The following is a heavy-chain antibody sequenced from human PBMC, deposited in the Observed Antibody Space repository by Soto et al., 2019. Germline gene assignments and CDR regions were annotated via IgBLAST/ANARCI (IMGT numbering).Heavy chain of an antibody. D-gene: IGHD3-10*01. Sequence: QVQVVQSGVEVRRTGSSVKVSCKASGDTFKNCVISWVRQAPGQGLEWMGGIIPLFGTTDFAQRFQGRLTITTDESTTTAYMELIRLRSEDTATYYCAAELGFGKLSVVWGQGTTVIVSS. V-gene: IGHV1-69*01. CDR3: AAELGFGKLSVV. J-gene: IGHJ6*02. CDR2: IIPLFGTT. CDR1: GDTFKNCV.